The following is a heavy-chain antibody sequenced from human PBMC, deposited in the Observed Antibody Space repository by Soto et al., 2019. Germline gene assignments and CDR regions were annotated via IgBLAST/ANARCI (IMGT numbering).Heavy chain of an antibody. CDR1: GFTFSSYA. V-gene: IGHV3-23*01. Sequence: GGSLRLSCAASGFTFSSYAMSWVRQAPGKGLEWVSAISGSGGSTYYADSVKGRFTISRDNSKNTLYLQMNSLRAEDTAVYYCARKAYYFWSDSHLDAFDICGQRTMVTVS. D-gene: IGHD3-3*01. J-gene: IGHJ3*02. CDR2: ISGSGGST. CDR3: ARKAYYFWSDSHLDAFDI.